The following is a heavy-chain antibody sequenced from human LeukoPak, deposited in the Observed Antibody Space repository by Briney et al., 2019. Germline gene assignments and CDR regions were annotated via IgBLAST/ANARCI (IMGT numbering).Heavy chain of an antibody. CDR2: INYSGST. Sequence: SETLSLTCTVSGAXIRSYYWNWLRQPPGKGLEWIGYINYSGSTNSNPSLKSRATISMDTSKYHFSLKLSSVTAADTAVYFCARDTRSYDSSGYYFFDFWGQGTLVTVSS. V-gene: IGHV4-59*01. CDR3: ARDTRSYDSSGYYFFDF. D-gene: IGHD3-22*01. J-gene: IGHJ4*02. CDR1: GAXIRSYY.